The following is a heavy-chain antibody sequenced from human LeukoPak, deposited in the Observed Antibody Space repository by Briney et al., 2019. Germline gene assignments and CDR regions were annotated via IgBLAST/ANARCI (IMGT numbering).Heavy chain of an antibody. Sequence: ASVKVSCKAFGYTFTSNYMHWVRQAPGQGPEWMGVISPSGGSTTYAQEFQGRVTLTRDMSTSTDYLELSSLRSDDTAVYYCARDLKDYMDVWGKGTTVTISS. CDR2: ISPSGGST. V-gene: IGHV1-46*01. CDR3: ARDLKDYMDV. J-gene: IGHJ6*03. CDR1: GYTFTSNY.